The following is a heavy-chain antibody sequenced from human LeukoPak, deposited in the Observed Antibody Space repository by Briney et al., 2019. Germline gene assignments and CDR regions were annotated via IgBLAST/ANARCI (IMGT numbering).Heavy chain of an antibody. CDR1: GFTFRNFD. CDR3: SRGGAPAGYAYDI. V-gene: IGHV3-13*01. J-gene: IGHJ3*02. CDR2: IGTAGDT. D-gene: IGHD6-13*01. Sequence: PGGSLRPSCATSGFTFRNFDLHWVRQATGEGLEWVSAIGTAGDTYYPDSVKGRFTISRDNAKNSFYLQMNNLRVGDTAVYYCSRGGAPAGYAYDIWGHGTVVTVSS.